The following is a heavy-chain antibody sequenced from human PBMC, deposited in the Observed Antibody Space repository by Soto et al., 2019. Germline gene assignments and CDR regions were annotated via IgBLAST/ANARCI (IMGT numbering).Heavy chain of an antibody. CDR1: AGSLRRCE. CDR3: ARDFTLGYGMDV. D-gene: IGHD7-27*01. J-gene: IGHJ6*02. V-gene: IGHV4-34*01. CDR2: INHSGST. Sequence: PETLCLTCGVYAGSLRRCEQRWFRQPPGKGLEWIGEINHSGSTNYNPSLKSRVTISVDTSKNQFSLKLSSVTAADTAVYYCARDFTLGYGMDVWGQGTTVTVS.